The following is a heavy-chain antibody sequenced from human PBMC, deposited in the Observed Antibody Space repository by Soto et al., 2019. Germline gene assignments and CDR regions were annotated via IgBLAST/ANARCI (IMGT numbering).Heavy chain of an antibody. J-gene: IGHJ1*01. CDR2: IWYDGSNK. CDR1: GFTFSSYG. V-gene: IGHV3-33*01. CDR3: ARDEATVTKTTYFQH. Sequence: QVQLVESGGGVVQPGRSLRLSCAASGFTFSSYGMHWVRQAPGKGLEWVAVIWYDGSNKYYADSVKGRFTISRDNSKNTLYLQMNSLRAEDTAVYYCARDEATVTKTTYFQHRGQGTLVTVSS. D-gene: IGHD4-17*01.